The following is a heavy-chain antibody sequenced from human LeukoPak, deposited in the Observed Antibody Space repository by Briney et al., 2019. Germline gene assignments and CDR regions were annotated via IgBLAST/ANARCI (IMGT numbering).Heavy chain of an antibody. V-gene: IGHV1-18*01. CDR2: ISAYNGNT. CDR1: GYTFTSYC. CDR3: AKSPPVAGSWFDP. Sequence: ASVKVSCKASGYTFTSYCISWVRQAPGQGLEWMGWISAYNGNTNYAQKLQGRVTMTTDTSTSTAYMELRSLRSDDTAVYYCAKSPPVAGSWFDPWGQGTLVTVYS. J-gene: IGHJ5*02. D-gene: IGHD6-19*01.